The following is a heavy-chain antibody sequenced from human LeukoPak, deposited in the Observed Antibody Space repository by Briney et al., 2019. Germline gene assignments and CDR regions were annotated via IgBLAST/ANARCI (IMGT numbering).Heavy chain of an antibody. CDR1: GFTFSSYS. CDR3: ARIWGPYWFDP. V-gene: IGHV3-21*01. Sequence: GGSLRLSCAASGFTFSSYSMNWVRQAPGKGLEWVSSISSSSSYIYYADSVKGRFTISRDNAKNSLYLQMNSLRAEDTAEYYCARIWGPYWFDPWGQGTLVTVSS. D-gene: IGHD3-16*01. CDR2: ISSSSSYI. J-gene: IGHJ5*02.